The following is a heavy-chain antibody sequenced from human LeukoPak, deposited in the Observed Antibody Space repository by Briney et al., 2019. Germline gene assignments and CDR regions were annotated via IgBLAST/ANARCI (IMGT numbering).Heavy chain of an antibody. CDR1: GESFSGYY. J-gene: IGHJ4*02. V-gene: IGHV4-34*01. CDR3: ARGAFAYYDYVWGSYRPGYFDY. CDR2: INHSGST. D-gene: IGHD3-16*02. Sequence: PSETLSLTCAVYGESFSGYYWSWIRQPPGKGLEWIGEINHSGSTNYNPSLKSRVTISVDTSKNQFSLKLSSVTAADTAVYYCARGAFAYYDYVWGSYRPGYFDYWGQGTLVTVSS.